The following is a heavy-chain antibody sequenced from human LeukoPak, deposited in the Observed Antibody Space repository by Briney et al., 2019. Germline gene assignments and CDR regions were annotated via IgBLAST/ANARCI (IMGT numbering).Heavy chain of an antibody. J-gene: IGHJ6*02. CDR1: GFTFSSYE. CDR2: ISSSGSTI. V-gene: IGHV3-48*03. CDR3: ARRFCTYYYDSSGYYYDNYYGMDV. D-gene: IGHD3-22*01. Sequence: PGGSLRLSCAASGFTFSSYEMNWVRQAPGKGLEWVSYISSSGSTIYYADSVKGRFTISRDNAKTSLYLQMNSLRAEDTAVYYCARRFCTYYYDSSGYYYDNYYGMDVWGQGTTVTVSS.